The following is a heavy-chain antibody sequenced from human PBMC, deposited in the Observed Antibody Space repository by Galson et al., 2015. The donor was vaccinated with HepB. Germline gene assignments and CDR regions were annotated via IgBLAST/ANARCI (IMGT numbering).Heavy chain of an antibody. CDR2: IFSNDEK. CDR1: GFSLSNARMG. V-gene: IGHV2-26*01. J-gene: IGHJ4*02. CDR3: ARTAARGSGYYFDY. D-gene: IGHD3-3*01. Sequence: PALVKPTQTLTLTCTVSGFSLSNARMGVSWLRQPPGKALEWLAHIFSNDEKSYSTALKSRLTISKDTSKSQVVLTMTNMDPVDTATYYCARTAARGSGYYFDYWGQGTLVTVSS.